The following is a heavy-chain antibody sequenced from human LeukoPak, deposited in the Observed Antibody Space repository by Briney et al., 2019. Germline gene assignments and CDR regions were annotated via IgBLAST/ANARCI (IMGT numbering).Heavy chain of an antibody. J-gene: IGHJ4*02. CDR3: AKDRTYYSDFSAYYFSPPLHHY. CDR2: IFGSSAST. V-gene: IGHV3-23*01. Sequence: PGGSLRLSCVASGFTFSNYAMSWVRQAPGKGLEWVSNIFGSSASTYYADSVKGRVTISRDNSRNTVYLQLNSLKAEDTALYYCAKDRTYYSDFSAYYFSPPLHHYWGQGTLVTVSS. D-gene: IGHD3-22*01. CDR1: GFTFSNYA.